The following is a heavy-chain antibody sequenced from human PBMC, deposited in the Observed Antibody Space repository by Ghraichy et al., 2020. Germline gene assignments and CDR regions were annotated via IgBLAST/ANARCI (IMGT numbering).Heavy chain of an antibody. CDR1: GFTFNSFA. V-gene: IGHV3-23*01. J-gene: IGHJ4*02. Sequence: GGSLRLSCAASGFTFNSFAMSWVRQAPGKSLEWVAVISGSGDNIYYTDSVRGRFTVSRDNSKNTLHLQMNGLRAEDTALYYCAKPPFGYSSSWFGTYFDSWGQGTLVTVSS. D-gene: IGHD6-13*01. CDR2: ISGSGDNI. CDR3: AKPPFGYSSSWFGTYFDS.